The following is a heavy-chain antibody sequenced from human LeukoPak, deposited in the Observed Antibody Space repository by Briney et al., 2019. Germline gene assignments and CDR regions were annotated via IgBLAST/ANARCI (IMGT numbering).Heavy chain of an antibody. CDR3: ATRTTVTNNWAFDI. Sequence: GESLKISCQGSGYSVTSYWIGWGRQMPGKGVEWMGIIYPGDSDTRYSPSFQGQVTISADKSISTAYLQWSSLKTSDNAMYYCATRTTVTNNWAFDIWGQGTMVTVSS. J-gene: IGHJ3*02. V-gene: IGHV5-51*01. D-gene: IGHD4-17*01. CDR1: GYSVTSYW. CDR2: IYPGDSDT.